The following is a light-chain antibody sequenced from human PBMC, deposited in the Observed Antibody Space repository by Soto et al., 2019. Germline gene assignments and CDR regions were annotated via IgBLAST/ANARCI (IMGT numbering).Light chain of an antibody. CDR1: SSDVGSYNL. CDR2: EVS. Sequence: QSVLTQPASVSGSPGQSITISCTGTSSDVGSYNLVSWYQQHPGKAPKLMIYEVSKRPSGVSNRFSGPKSGNTASLTISGLQAEDEADYYCCSYAGSSISYVFGTGTKVTVL. CDR3: CSYAGSSISYV. J-gene: IGLJ1*01. V-gene: IGLV2-23*02.